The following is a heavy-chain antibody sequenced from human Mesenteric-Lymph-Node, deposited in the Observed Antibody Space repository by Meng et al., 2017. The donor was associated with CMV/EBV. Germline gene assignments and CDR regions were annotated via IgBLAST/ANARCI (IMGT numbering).Heavy chain of an antibody. D-gene: IGHD1-1*01. J-gene: IGHJ6*02. CDR2: ISWNSSSI. Sequence: GGSLRLSCAASGFTFDDYSMHWVRQAPGKGLEWVSGISWNSSSIGYADSVNGRFTIFRDNGKNSLYLQMNSLRPDDMALYYCVKGTTVIFQYYGLDVWGQGTTVTVSS. CDR1: GFTFDDYS. CDR3: VKGTTVIFQYYGLDV. V-gene: IGHV3-9*03.